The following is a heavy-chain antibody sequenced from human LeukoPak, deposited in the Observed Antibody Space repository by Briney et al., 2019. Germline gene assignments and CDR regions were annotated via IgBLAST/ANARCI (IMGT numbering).Heavy chain of an antibody. J-gene: IGHJ4*02. D-gene: IGHD3-3*01. CDR1: GFTFSSYA. CDR3: ATDFWVYSRRTPYSDY. CDR2: ISSNGGST. V-gene: IGHV3-64D*06. Sequence: GGSLRLSCSASGFTFSSYAMHWVRQAPGKGLEYVSAISSNGGSTYYADSVKGRFTISRDNSKNTLYLQMSSLRAEDTAVYYCATDFWVYSRRTPYSDYWGQGTLVTVSS.